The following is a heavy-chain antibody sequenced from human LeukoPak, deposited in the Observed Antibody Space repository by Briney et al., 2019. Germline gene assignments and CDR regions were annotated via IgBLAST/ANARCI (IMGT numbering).Heavy chain of an antibody. V-gene: IGHV4-59*08. J-gene: IGHJ5*02. D-gene: IGHD6-13*01. Sequence: SETLSLTCTVSGGSISSYYWSWIRQPPGKGLEWIGEIYHSGSTNYNPSLKSRVTVSVDTSKNQFSLKLSSVTAADTAVYYCARHGFSGGSWCWFDPWGQGTLVTVSS. CDR1: GGSISSYY. CDR3: ARHGFSGGSWCWFDP. CDR2: IYHSGST.